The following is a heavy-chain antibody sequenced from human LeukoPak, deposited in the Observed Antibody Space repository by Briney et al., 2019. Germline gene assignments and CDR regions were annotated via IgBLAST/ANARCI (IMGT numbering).Heavy chain of an antibody. CDR3: ASAGSSSSSYYFDY. V-gene: IGHV4-31*03. Sequence: PSQTLSLTCTVSGGSISSGGYYWSWIRQHPGKGLGWIGYIYYSGSTYYNPSLKSRVTISVDTSKNQFSLKLSSVTAADTAVYYCASAGSSSSSYYFDYWGQGTLVTVSS. CDR1: GGSISSGGYY. CDR2: IYYSGST. J-gene: IGHJ4*02. D-gene: IGHD6-6*01.